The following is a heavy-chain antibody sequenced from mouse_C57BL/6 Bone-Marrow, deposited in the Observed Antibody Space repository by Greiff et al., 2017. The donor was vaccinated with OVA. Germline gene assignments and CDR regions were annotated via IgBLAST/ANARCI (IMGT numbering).Heavy chain of an antibody. CDR2: IDPSDSET. CDR1: GYTFTSYW. CDR3: ARPPITTVVPYWYFDV. Sequence: QVQLQQPGAELVRPGSSVKLSCKASGYTFTSYWMHWVKQRPIQGLEWIGNIDPSDSETHYNQKFKDKATLTVDKSSSTAYMQLSSLTSEDSAVYCCARPPITTVVPYWYFDVWGTGTTVTVSS. D-gene: IGHD1-1*01. J-gene: IGHJ1*03. V-gene: IGHV1-52*01.